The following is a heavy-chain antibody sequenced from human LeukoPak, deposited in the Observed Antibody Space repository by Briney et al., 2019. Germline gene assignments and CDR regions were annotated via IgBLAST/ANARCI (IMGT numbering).Heavy chain of an antibody. CDR2: ISYDGSNK. Sequence: PGGSLRLSCAAFRFTFSNYWMNWVRQAPGKGLEWVTVISYDGSNKYYADSVKGRFTISRDNSKNTLYLQMNSLRAEDTAVYYCAKEGTSSGWYLFADYWGQGTLVTVSS. CDR3: AKEGTSSGWYLFADY. V-gene: IGHV3-30*18. CDR1: RFTFSNYW. D-gene: IGHD6-19*01. J-gene: IGHJ4*02.